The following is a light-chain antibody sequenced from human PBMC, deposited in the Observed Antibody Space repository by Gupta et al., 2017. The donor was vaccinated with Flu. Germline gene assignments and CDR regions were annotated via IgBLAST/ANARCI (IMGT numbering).Light chain of an antibody. V-gene: IGLV3-10*01. CDR3: YSTDSSGVWV. J-gene: IGLJ3*02. Sequence: SSELPQPPSVSVSPGQTARITCSGDALTKKYAYWYQQKSGQAPVLVIYEDSKRPSGIPERFSGSSSGTMATLTISGAQVEDEADYYCYSTDSSGVWVFGGGTKLTVL. CDR1: ALTKKY. CDR2: EDS.